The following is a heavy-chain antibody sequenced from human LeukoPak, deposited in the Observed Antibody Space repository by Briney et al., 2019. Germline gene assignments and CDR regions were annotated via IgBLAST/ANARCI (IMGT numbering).Heavy chain of an antibody. CDR3: ARGAGIAARLRYYYYYMDV. J-gene: IGHJ6*03. Sequence: SETLSLTCTVSGGSISSYYWSWIRQPAGKGLEWIGRIYTSGSTNYNPSLKSRVTMPVDTSKNQFSLKLSSVTAADTAVYYCARGAGIAARLRYYYYYMDVWGKGTTVTVSS. CDR2: IYTSGST. V-gene: IGHV4-4*07. CDR1: GGSISSYY. D-gene: IGHD6-6*01.